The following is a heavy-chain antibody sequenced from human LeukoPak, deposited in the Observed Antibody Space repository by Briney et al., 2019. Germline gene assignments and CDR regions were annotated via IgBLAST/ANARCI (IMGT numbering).Heavy chain of an antibody. J-gene: IGHJ6*03. CDR1: GYTFTSYD. D-gene: IGHD1-7*01. Sequence: ASVKVSCKASGYTFTSYDINWVRQANGQGLEWMGWMNPNSGNTGYAQKFQGRVTMTRNTSISTAYMELSSLRSEGTGVYYCARDRTGTTSYYYMDVWGKGTTVTVSS. CDR3: ARDRTGTTSYYYMDV. CDR2: MNPNSGNT. V-gene: IGHV1-8*01.